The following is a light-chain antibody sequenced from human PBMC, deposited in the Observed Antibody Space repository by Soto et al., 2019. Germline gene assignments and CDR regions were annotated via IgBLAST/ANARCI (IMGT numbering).Light chain of an antibody. V-gene: IGLV2-8*01. CDR1: SNDVGHSSF. CDR2: EVS. Sequence: QSALTQPTSASGSPGQSVTISCTGNSNDVGHSSFISWYQQHPGKGPKLIIYEVSKRPSGVPDRFSGSKSGNTASLSVSGLQDEDGADYFCNAQADNGKHVFGTGTKVTVL. CDR3: NAQADNGKHV. J-gene: IGLJ1*01.